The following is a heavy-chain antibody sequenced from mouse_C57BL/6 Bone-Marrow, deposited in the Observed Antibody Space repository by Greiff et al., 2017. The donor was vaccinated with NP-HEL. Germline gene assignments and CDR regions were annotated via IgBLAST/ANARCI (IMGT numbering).Heavy chain of an antibody. Sequence: EVKLMESGGGLVQSGRSLRLSCATSGFTFSDFYMEWVRQAPGKGLEWIAASRNKANDYTTEYSASVKGRFIVSRDTSQSILDLQMNALRAEDTAIYDCARDAGDYFDYWGQGTTLTVSS. CDR2: SRNKANDYTT. CDR3: ARDAGDYFDY. CDR1: GFTFSDFY. V-gene: IGHV7-1*01. J-gene: IGHJ2*01.